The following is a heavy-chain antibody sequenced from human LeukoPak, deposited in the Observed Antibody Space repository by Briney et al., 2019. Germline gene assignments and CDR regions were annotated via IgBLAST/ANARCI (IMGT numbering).Heavy chain of an antibody. Sequence: PGGSLRLSCAASGFTFSSYGMHWVRQAPGKGLEWVAFIRYDGSNKYYADSVKGRFTISRDNSKNTLYLQMNSLRAEDTAVYYCAKGFGRNEDAFDIWGQGTMVTVSS. CDR1: GFTFSSYG. J-gene: IGHJ3*02. CDR3: AKGFGRNEDAFDI. V-gene: IGHV3-30*02. CDR2: IRYDGSNK. D-gene: IGHD1-1*01.